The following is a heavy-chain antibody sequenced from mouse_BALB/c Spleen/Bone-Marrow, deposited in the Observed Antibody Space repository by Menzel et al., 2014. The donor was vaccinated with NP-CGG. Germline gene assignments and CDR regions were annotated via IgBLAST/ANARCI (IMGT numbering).Heavy chain of an antibody. V-gene: IGHV14-3*02. CDR1: GFNIKDTY. D-gene: IGHD2-1*01. J-gene: IGHJ4*01. Sequence: VQLQQSGAELVKPVASVKLSCTASGFNIKDTYMHWVKQRPEQGLEWIGRIDPANGNTKYDPKFQGKATITADTSSNTAYLQLSSLTSEDTAVYYCARYGNYCYAMDYWGQGTSVTVSS. CDR3: ARYGNYCYAMDY. CDR2: IDPANGNT.